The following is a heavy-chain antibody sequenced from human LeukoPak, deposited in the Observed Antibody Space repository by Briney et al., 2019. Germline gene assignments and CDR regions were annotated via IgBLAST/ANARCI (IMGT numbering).Heavy chain of an antibody. V-gene: IGHV3-23*01. J-gene: IGHJ4*02. D-gene: IGHD6-19*01. Sequence: TGGSRRPSCAASGSTPGSNPMSSDRQAPGKGLEWVSVISDSGGSTYYADSVTGRFTISRDNSKNTLFLQMNSLRAEDTAVYYCAKRAQIHSNAWTTHLFSYWERATLVTVSS. CDR3: AKRAQIHSNAWTTHLFSY. CDR2: ISDSGGST. CDR1: GSTPGSNP.